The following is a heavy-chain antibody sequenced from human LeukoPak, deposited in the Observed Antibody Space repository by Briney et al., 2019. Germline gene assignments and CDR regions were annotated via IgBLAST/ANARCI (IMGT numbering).Heavy chain of an antibody. CDR1: GFTFGDFA. V-gene: IGHV3-49*04. Sequence: GGSLRLSCAASGFTFGDFAMNWVRQAPGKGLEWVAFIRRQASGWTTEYAASVKGRFTISRDDSKSIAYLQMNSLKTEDTAVYYCTRWLTVDRAYDPWGQGTLVTVSS. J-gene: IGHJ5*02. CDR3: TRWLTVDRAYDP. CDR2: IRRQASGWTT. D-gene: IGHD3-22*01.